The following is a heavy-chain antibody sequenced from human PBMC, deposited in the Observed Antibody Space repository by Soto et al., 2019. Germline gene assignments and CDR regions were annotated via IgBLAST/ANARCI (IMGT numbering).Heavy chain of an antibody. D-gene: IGHD5-18*01. CDR2: IYWNDDK. J-gene: IGHJ6*02. CDR3: ANRVTAQTYYYYGMDV. Sequence: PTLVNPTQTLTLTCTFSGFSLSTSGVGVGWIRQPPGKALEWLALIYWNDDKRYSPSLKSRLTITKDTSKNQVVLTMTNMDPVDTATYYCANRVTAQTYYYYGMDVWGQGTTVTVSS. V-gene: IGHV2-5*01. CDR1: GFSLSTSGVG.